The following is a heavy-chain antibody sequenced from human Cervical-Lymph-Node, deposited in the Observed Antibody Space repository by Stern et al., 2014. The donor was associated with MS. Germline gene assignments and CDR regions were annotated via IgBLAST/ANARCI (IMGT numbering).Heavy chain of an antibody. V-gene: IGHV1-24*01. CDR2: FDHEDGET. CDR3: ATDYNY. D-gene: IGHD3-10*01. J-gene: IGHJ4*02. Sequence: VKVVQSWAEVKKPGASVKVSCKVSGFTITDFFMHWVRQPPGKGLEWMGGFDHEDGETIYAQKFQGRVTMTKDTSTDTAYMNLTSLRSDDTAVYYCATDYNYWGQGTLVTVSS. CDR1: GFTITDFF.